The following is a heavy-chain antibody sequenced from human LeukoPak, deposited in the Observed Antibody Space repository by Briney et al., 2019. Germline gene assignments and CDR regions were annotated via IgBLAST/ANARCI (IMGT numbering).Heavy chain of an antibody. CDR2: ISYDGSGK. CDR3: ARDKGLRFADY. CDR1: AFTFTFSRSG. Sequence: PGRSLKLSCAVSAFTFTFSRSGMHWVRQAPGKGLEWVTFISYDGSGKYYADSVKGRFTISRDNSKNTVYLEMDSLRPDDTAVYYCARDKGLRFADYWGQGTLVTVSS. V-gene: IGHV3-30*03. J-gene: IGHJ4*02. D-gene: IGHD5-12*01.